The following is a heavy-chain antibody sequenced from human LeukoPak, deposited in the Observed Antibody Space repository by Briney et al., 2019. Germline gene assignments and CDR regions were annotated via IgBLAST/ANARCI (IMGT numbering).Heavy chain of an antibody. D-gene: IGHD6-6*01. CDR1: GGSISSSSYY. V-gene: IGHV4-39*01. J-gene: IGHJ4*02. CDR2: IYYSGST. Sequence: TSETLSLTCTVSGGSISSSSYYWGWIRQPPGKGLEWIGSIYYSGSTYYNPSLKSRVTISVDTSKNQFSLKLSSVTAADTAVYYCARRRAYSSSSWWFDYWGQGTLVTVSS. CDR3: ARRRAYSSSSWWFDY.